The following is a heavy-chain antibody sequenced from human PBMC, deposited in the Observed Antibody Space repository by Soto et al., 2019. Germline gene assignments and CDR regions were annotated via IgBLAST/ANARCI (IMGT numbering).Heavy chain of an antibody. D-gene: IGHD3-10*01. CDR3: ARDQGITMVRGPYYYGMDV. J-gene: IGHJ6*02. CDR2: INAGNGKT. V-gene: IGHV1-3*01. Sequence: ASVKVSCKASGYTFTSYAMHWVRQAPGQRLEWMGWINAGNGKTKYSQKIQGRVTITRDTSASTAYMELSSLRSEDTAVYYFARDQGITMVRGPYYYGMDVWGQGTTVTVSS. CDR1: GYTFTSYA.